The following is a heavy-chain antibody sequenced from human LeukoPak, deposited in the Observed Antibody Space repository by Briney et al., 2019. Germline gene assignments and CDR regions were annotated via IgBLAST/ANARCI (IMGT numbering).Heavy chain of an antibody. J-gene: IGHJ6*03. CDR3: AKGLRTGVGPYMGYHYYMDV. D-gene: IGHD3-16*01. CDR2: ISYDGNNK. CDR1: GFTFSSHG. V-gene: IGHV3-30*18. Sequence: GGSLRLSCAASGFTFSSHGMHWVRQAPGKGLEWVALISYDGNNKYSADSVKGRFTISRDNSYNTVSLQMNSLRDEDTGVYYCAKGLRTGVGPYMGYHYYMDVWGKGATVTVSS.